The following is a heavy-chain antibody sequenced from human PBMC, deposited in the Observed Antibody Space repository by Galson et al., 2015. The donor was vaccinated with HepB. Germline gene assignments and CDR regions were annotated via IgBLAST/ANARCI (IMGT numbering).Heavy chain of an antibody. CDR1: GFSLSTSGMC. D-gene: IGHD3-10*01. CDR2: IDWDDDK. CDR3: ARIVAGSGPYGMDV. J-gene: IGHJ6*02. Sequence: PALVKPTQTLTLTCTFSGFSLSTSGMCVSWIRQPPGKALEWLALIDWDDDKYYSTSLKTRLTISKDTSKNQVVLTMTNMDPVDTATYYCARIVAGSGPYGMDVWGQGTTVTVSS. V-gene: IGHV2-70*01.